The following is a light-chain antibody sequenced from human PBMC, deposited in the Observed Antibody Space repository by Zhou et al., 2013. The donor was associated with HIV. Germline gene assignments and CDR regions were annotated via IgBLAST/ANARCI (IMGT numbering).Light chain of an antibody. CDR3: QQYGSAPFT. CDR2: DAS. Sequence: DIVLTQSPGTLSLSPGERATLSCGASQSVSGNYVAWYQQKPGQAPRLLIYDASSRATGIPDRFSGSGSGTDFTLIISRLEPEDFAVYYCQQYGSAPFTFGPGTKVDIK. V-gene: IGKV3-20*01. CDR1: QSVSGNY. J-gene: IGKJ3*01.